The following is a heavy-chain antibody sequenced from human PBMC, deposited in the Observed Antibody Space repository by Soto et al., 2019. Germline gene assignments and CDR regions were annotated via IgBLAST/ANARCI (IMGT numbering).Heavy chain of an antibody. Sequence: QVQLVQSGAEVKKPGASVKVSCKASGYTFTSYEINWVRQATGQGLEWMGWMNPNSGDTGYAQKFQGRVTMTMNTSISTAYMELSSLRSEDTAVYYCARGEVLWFGELLRWGQGTLVTVSS. J-gene: IGHJ4*02. V-gene: IGHV1-8*01. D-gene: IGHD3-10*01. CDR2: MNPNSGDT. CDR1: GYTFTSYE. CDR3: ARGEVLWFGELLR.